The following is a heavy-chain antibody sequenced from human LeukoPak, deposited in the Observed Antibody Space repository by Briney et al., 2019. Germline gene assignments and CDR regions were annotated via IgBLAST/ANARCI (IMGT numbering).Heavy chain of an antibody. CDR1: GGFIRYRGYY. D-gene: IGHD4-17*01. J-gene: IGHJ4*02. CDR2: VFYSGRT. Sequence: SETLSLTCTVSGGFIRYRGYYWGWIPQPPGKGLEWIEPVFYSGRTYYNSSLQSRVTISVDTSKNQFSLRLSAVTPADTAIYYCARLSNDYGDYEGHYWGKGTLVTVST. V-gene: IGHV4-39*07. CDR3: ARLSNDYGDYEGHY.